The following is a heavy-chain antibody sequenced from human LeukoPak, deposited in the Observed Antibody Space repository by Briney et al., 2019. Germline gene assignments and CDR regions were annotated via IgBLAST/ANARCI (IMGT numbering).Heavy chain of an antibody. CDR2: ISGDGGST. J-gene: IGHJ4*02. D-gene: IGHD2-15*01. V-gene: IGHV3-43*02. CDR1: GFTFDDYA. CDR3: AKDGYCSGGRCHAALNY. Sequence: GGSLRLSCAASGFTFDDYAMHWVRQVPGKGLEWVSLISGDGGSTSYADSVKGRFTISRDNNKSSLYLQMNSLRAEDTALYYCAKDGYCSGGRCHAALNYWGQGTLVTVSS.